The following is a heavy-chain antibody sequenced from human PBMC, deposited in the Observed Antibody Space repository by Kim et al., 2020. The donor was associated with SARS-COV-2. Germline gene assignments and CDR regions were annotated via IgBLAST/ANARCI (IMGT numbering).Heavy chain of an antibody. Sequence: SVKVSCKASGGTFSSYAISWVRQAPGQGLEWMGGIIPIFGTANYAQKFQGRVTITADESTSTAYMELSSLRSEDTAVYYCARNYGDYPTFGGMDVWGQGTTVTVSS. CDR3: ARNYGDYPTFGGMDV. J-gene: IGHJ6*02. CDR1: GGTFSSYA. V-gene: IGHV1-69*13. CDR2: IIPIFGTA. D-gene: IGHD4-17*01.